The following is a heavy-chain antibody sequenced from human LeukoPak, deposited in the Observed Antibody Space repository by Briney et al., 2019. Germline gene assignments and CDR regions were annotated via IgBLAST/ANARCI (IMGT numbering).Heavy chain of an antibody. CDR3: ARARIVGFTYYFDY. CDR2: IYYSGST. V-gene: IGHV4-59*01. J-gene: IGHJ4*02. Sequence: SETLSLTCSVSGGSISNYYWSWIRQPPGKGLEWIGYIYYSGSTSYNPSLRSRVTISVDTSKNQFSLKLNSVTAADTAVYYCARARIVGFTYYFDYWGQGTLVTVSS. CDR1: GGSISNYY. D-gene: IGHD1-26*01.